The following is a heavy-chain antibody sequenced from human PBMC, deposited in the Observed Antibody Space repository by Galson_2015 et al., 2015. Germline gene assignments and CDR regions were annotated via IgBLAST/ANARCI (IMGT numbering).Heavy chain of an antibody. Sequence: SLRLSCAASGFTFKNYDIHWVRQGTGKGLEWVSAIGTTGDTYYADSVKGRFTISRENAENSLHLQMNSLTAGDTAVYYCTRGVDVTLVRDDAFDIWGQGTMVTVSP. CDR3: TRGVDVTLVRDDAFDI. CDR1: GFTFKNYD. D-gene: IGHD3-10*01. V-gene: IGHV3-13*01. J-gene: IGHJ3*02. CDR2: IGTTGDT.